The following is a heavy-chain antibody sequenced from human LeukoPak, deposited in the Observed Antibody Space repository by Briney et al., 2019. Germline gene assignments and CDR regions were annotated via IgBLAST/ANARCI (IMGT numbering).Heavy chain of an antibody. CDR2: IYPGDSDT. D-gene: IGHD3-22*01. V-gene: IGHV5-51*01. CDR1: GYRFTSYW. Sequence: GESLKISCKGSGYRFTSYWIGWVRQTPGKGLEWMGIIYPGDSDTRYSPSFQGQVTISADKSISTAYLQWSSLKASDTAMYYCARHYYYDSSGYSFDYWGQGTLVTVSS. J-gene: IGHJ4*02. CDR3: ARHYYYDSSGYSFDY.